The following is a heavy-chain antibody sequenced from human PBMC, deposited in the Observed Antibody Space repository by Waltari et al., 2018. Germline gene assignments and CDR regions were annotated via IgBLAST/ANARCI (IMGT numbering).Heavy chain of an antibody. CDR1: GFTLSTYW. CDR3: AGEPHYSTFDY. CDR2: RTEEGSET. Sequence: EVQLVESGGDLVQPGGSLRLSCPASGFTLSTYWMTWVRKAPGKGVEWLANRTEEGSETYYVDCVKSRFTTSRDNAKNSLYVQMNRLRAEDTAVYYCAGEPHYSTFDYWGQRTLVTVSS. V-gene: IGHV3-7*01. D-gene: IGHD4-4*01. J-gene: IGHJ4*02.